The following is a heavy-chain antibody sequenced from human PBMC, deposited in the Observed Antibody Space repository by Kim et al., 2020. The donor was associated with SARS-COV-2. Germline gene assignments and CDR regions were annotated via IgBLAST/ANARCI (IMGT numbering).Heavy chain of an antibody. Sequence: SETLSLTCTVSGGSISSSSYYWGWIRQPPGKGLEWIGSIYYSGNTFYNPSLKSRVTISVDTSKNQFSLKLSSVTAADTAVYYCARAEFPSGGSSWYRHAEYFQHWGQGTLVTVSS. J-gene: IGHJ1*01. V-gene: IGHV4-39*07. CDR3: ARAEFPSGGSSWYRHAEYFQH. CDR2: IYYSGNT. D-gene: IGHD6-13*01. CDR1: GGSISSSSYY.